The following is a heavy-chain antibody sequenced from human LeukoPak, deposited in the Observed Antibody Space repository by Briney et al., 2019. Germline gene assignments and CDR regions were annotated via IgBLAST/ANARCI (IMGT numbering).Heavy chain of an antibody. CDR1: GYTFTSYG. CDR2: ISAYNGNT. D-gene: IGHD6-19*01. CDR3: ARNLPIAVAGPIDY. Sequence: ASVKVSCKASGYTFTSYGISWVRQAPGQGLEWMGWISAYNGNTNYAQKLQGRVTMTTDTSTSTAYMELRSPRSDDTAVYYCARNLPIAVAGPIDYWGQGTLVTVSS. J-gene: IGHJ4*02. V-gene: IGHV1-18*01.